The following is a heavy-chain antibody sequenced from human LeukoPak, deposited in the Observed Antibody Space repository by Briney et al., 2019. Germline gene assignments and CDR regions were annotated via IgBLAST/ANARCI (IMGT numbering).Heavy chain of an antibody. CDR3: ARHRGGRFSESYCDY. V-gene: IGHV4-59*08. J-gene: IGHJ4*02. Sequence: SETLSLTSTVSGDFLRGYYWSWFRQPPGRTLEGIGFIYSTGLTDYNPSLKSRVTMSLDSSKNQFSLELSSVTAADTAVYYCARHRGGRFSESYCDYWGQGTLVTVSS. D-gene: IGHD1-26*01. CDR1: GDFLRGYY. CDR2: IYSTGLT.